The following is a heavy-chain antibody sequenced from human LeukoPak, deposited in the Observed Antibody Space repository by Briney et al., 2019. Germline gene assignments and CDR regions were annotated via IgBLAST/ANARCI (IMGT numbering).Heavy chain of an antibody. CDR2: IFGNGAGI. D-gene: IGHD3-22*01. V-gene: IGHV3-23*01. J-gene: IGHJ4*02. Sequence: GGSLRLSCTAPGFSLGVYAMTWVRQAPGKGLEWISSIFGNGAGINYADSVKGRFTISRDNAQNTLYLQMNSLRAEDTAVYYCAKDRIPDGFYSIDSWGQGVLVTVSS. CDR1: GFSLGVYA. CDR3: AKDRIPDGFYSIDS.